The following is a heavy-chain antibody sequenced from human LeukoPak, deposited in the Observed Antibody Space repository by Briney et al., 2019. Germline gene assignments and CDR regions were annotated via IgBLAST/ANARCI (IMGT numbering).Heavy chain of an antibody. CDR1: GFTFSSYA. CDR2: VRRDGIET. Sequence: GGSLRLSCAASGFTFSSYAMSWVRQAPGKGLEWVSRVRRDGIETNYADSVKGRFTISRDNARTTLYLQMNSLRAEDTAIYYCARNFVGSDSSDFDSWGQGTLVTVSS. CDR3: ARNFVGSDSSDFDS. V-gene: IGHV3-23*03. D-gene: IGHD1-26*01. J-gene: IGHJ4*02.